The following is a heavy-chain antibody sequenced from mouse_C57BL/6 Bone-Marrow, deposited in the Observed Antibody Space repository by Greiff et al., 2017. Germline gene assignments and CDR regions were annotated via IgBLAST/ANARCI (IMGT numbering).Heavy chain of an antibody. CDR2: INPYNGDT. CDR1: GYSFTGYF. V-gene: IGHV1-20*01. CDR3: ARGYFDV. Sequence: EVQVVESGPELVKPGDSVKISCKASGYSFTGYFMNWVMPSHGKSLEWIGRINPYNGDTFYNQKFKGKATLTVDKSSSTAHMELRSLTSEDSAVYYCARGYFDVWGTGTTVTVSS. J-gene: IGHJ1*03.